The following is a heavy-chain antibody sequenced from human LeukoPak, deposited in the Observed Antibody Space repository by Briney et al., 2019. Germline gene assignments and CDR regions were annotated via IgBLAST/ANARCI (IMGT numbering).Heavy chain of an antibody. Sequence: GVSLRLSCVGSGFTFSNYRMRWVRQAPGRGVEGGTNMKQDGSQKHYVDSVKGRFTISRDNAKNSLYLRMNSLRAEDTAVYYCVRDGSGVAAVWEWEMIHWGQGTLVTVSS. V-gene: IGHV3-7*03. J-gene: IGHJ4*02. CDR3: VRDGSGVAAVWEWEMIH. CDR2: MKQDGSQK. D-gene: IGHD6-13*01. CDR1: GFTFSNYR.